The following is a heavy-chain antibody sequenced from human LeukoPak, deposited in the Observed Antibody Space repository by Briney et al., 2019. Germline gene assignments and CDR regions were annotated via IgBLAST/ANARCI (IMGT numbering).Heavy chain of an antibody. CDR2: INYSGTT. CDR1: GGSISSSSYS. CDR3: ARHVAATPPNY. Sequence: SETLSLTCTVSGGSISSSSYSWGWLRQPPGKGLEWIGSINYSGTTYYSPSLKSRVTISVDTSKNQFSLRLSSVTAADTAVCYCARHVAATPPNYWGQGTLVTVSS. D-gene: IGHD2-2*01. J-gene: IGHJ4*02. V-gene: IGHV4-39*01.